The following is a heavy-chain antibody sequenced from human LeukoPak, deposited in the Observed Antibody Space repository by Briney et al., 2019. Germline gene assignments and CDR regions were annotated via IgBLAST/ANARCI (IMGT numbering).Heavy chain of an antibody. CDR3: ARGNGYCSSTSCSNWFDP. CDR1: GGSISSYY. J-gene: IGHJ5*02. CDR2: IYYSGST. Sequence: SETQSLTCTVSGGSISSYYWSWIRQPPGKGLEWIGYIYYSGSTNYNPSLKSRVTISVDTSKNQFSLKLSSVTAADTAVYYCARGNGYCSSTSCSNWFDPWGQGTLVTVSS. V-gene: IGHV4-59*08. D-gene: IGHD2-2*01.